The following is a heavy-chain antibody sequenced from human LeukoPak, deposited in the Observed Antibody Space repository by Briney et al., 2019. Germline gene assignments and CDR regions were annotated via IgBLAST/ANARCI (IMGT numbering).Heavy chain of an antibody. CDR2: ISSSGSTI. D-gene: IGHD3-22*01. CDR1: GFAFSDYY. V-gene: IGHV3-11*04. CDR3: ARSEGDYYDSSGYYYPRYYFDY. J-gene: IGHJ4*02. Sequence: GGSLRLSCAASGFAFSDYYMSWIRQAPGKGLEWVSYISSSGSTIYYADSLKGRFTISMDNAKNSLYLQMNSLRAEDTAVYYCARSEGDYYDSSGYYYPRYYFDYWGQGTLVTVSS.